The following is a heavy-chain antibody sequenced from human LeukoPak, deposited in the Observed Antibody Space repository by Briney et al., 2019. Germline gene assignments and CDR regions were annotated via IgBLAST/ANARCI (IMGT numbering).Heavy chain of an antibody. CDR3: ARGTNWYDA. CDR1: GYTFSSYG. CDR2: ISAYNGNT. Sequence: ASVKVSCKASGYTFSSYGISWVRQAPGQGLEWMGWISAYNGNTNYAQKFQGRVTMTTETSASTAYMELRRLISDDTAVYYCARGTNWYDAWGQGTLVTVSS. V-gene: IGHV1-18*01. J-gene: IGHJ5*02.